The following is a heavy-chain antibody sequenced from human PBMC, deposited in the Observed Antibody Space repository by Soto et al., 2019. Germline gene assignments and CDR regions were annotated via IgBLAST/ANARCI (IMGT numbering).Heavy chain of an antibody. CDR3: ARESAAVGLYYYYGMDV. Sequence: ASVKVPCKASGDIFSDYVISWVRQATGQGLEWMGWMNPNSGNTGYAQKFQGRVTMTRNTSISTAYMELSSLRSEDTAVYYCARESAAVGLYYYYGMDVWGQGTTVTVSS. V-gene: IGHV1-8*02. J-gene: IGHJ6*02. CDR2: MNPNSGNT. CDR1: GDIFSDYV. D-gene: IGHD6-13*01.